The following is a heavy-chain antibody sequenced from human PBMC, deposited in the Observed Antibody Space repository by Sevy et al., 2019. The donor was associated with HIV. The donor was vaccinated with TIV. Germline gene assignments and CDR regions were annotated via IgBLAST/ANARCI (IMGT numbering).Heavy chain of an antibody. CDR3: ARHGLNSYDSNGYGFNH. CDR2: IYPDESDT. J-gene: IGHJ4*03. D-gene: IGHD3-22*01. V-gene: IGHV5-51*01. CDR1: GYTFNTYW. Sequence: GESLKISCKGSGYTFNTYWIAWVRQMPGKGLEWMGIIYPDESDTRYSPSFQGHVTISADKSTDTAYLQWSSMKASDTAMYYCARHGLNSYDSNGYGFNHWGQGTLVTVSS.